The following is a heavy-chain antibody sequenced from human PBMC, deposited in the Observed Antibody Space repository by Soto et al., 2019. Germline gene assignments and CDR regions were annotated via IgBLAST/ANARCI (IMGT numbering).Heavy chain of an antibody. CDR3: ARSQGSSTSLEIYYYYYYGMDV. CDR2: IIPISETT. J-gene: IGHJ6*02. Sequence: QVQLVQSGAEVKKPGSSVKVSCKASGGTFSSYAISWVRQAPGQGIEWMGGIIPISETTNYAQKFQGRVTITADESKSTAYMELSSLSSEDTAVYYCARSQGSSTSLEIYYYYYYGMDVRGQGTTVTVSS. CDR1: GGTFSSYA. V-gene: IGHV1-69*01. D-gene: IGHD2-2*01.